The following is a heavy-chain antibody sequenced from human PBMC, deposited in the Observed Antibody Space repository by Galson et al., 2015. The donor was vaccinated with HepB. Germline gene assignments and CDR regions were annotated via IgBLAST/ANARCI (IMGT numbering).Heavy chain of an antibody. D-gene: IGHD2-15*01. V-gene: IGHV1-46*01. CDR2: INPNDGAT. J-gene: IGHJ4*02. CDR3: ARELVATYYFDY. CDR1: GYTSTNYH. Sequence: SVKVSCKASGYTSTNYHIHWVRQAPGQGLEWMGIINPNDGATSYPQKFQGRVTMTRDTSTSTVYMDLSSLRSEDTAVYYCARELVATYYFDYWGQATLVTVSP.